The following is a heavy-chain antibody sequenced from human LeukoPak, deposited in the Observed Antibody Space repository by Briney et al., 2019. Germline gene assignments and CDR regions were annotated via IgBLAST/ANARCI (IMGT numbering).Heavy chain of an antibody. CDR3: ASAIGITIFGVAYYYYGMDV. D-gene: IGHD3-3*01. Sequence: ASVKVSCKASGYTFTSYYMHWVRQAPGQGLEWMGIINPSGGSTSYAQKFQGRVTMTRDTSTSTVYMELSSLRSEDTAVYYCASAIGITIFGVAYYYYGMDVWGQGTTVTVSS. J-gene: IGHJ6*02. CDR1: GYTFTSYY. V-gene: IGHV1-46*01. CDR2: INPSGGST.